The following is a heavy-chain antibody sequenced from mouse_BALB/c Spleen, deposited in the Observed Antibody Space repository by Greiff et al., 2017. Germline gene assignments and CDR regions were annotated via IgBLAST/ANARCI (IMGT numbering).Heavy chain of an antibody. V-gene: IGHV1-69*02. Sequence: QVQLQQPGAELVKPGASVKLSCKASGYTFTSYWMHWVKQRPGQGLEWIGEIDPSDSYTNYNQKFKGKATLTVDKSSSTAYMQLSSLTSEDSAVYYCARWLRREGYAMDYWGQGTSVTVSS. CDR2: IDPSDSYT. D-gene: IGHD2-2*01. J-gene: IGHJ4*01. CDR3: ARWLRREGYAMDY. CDR1: GYTFTSYW.